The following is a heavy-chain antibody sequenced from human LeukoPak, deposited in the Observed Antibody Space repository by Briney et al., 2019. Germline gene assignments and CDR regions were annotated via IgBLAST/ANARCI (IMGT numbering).Heavy chain of an antibody. V-gene: IGHV1-69*01. CDR2: IIPIFGTA. CDR3: ARAVEYYYDSSGYYAGY. CDR1: GGTFSSYA. Sequence: ASVKVSCKVSGGTFSSYAISWVRQAPGQGLEWMGGIIPIFGTANYAQKFQGRVTITADESTSTAYMELSSLRSEDTAVYYCARAVEYYYDSSGYYAGYWGQGTLVTVSS. J-gene: IGHJ4*02. D-gene: IGHD3-22*01.